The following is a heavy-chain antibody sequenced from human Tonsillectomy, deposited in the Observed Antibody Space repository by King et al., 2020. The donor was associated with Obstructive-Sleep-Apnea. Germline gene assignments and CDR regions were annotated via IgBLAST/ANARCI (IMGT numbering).Heavy chain of an antibody. D-gene: IGHD3-9*01. V-gene: IGHV3-30*03. CDR2: ISYDGSNK. J-gene: IGHJ4*02. CDR3: APGRRSPDLYYDILTGYSFLYY. CDR1: GFTFSSYG. Sequence: QLVQSGGGVVQPGRSLRLSCAASGFTFSSYGMHWVRQAPGKGLEWVAVISYDGSNKYYADSVKGRFTISRDNSKNTPYLQMNSLRAEDTAVYYCAPGRRSPDLYYDILTGYSFLYYWGQGTLVTVSS.